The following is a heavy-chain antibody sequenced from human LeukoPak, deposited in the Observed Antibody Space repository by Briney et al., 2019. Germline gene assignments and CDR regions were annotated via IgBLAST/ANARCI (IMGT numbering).Heavy chain of an antibody. V-gene: IGHV3-15*01. Sequence: GGSLRLSCVASGFTFSNAWMGWVRQPPGKGVEWVGRIKPKSDGGTTDYAPPVKGRFTISRDDSKNTLYLQMNSLKTEDTAVYYCTTGNRIAVAGPFDYWGQGTLVTVSS. J-gene: IGHJ4*02. CDR3: TTGNRIAVAGPFDY. CDR1: GFTFSNAW. CDR2: IKPKSDGGTT. D-gene: IGHD6-19*01.